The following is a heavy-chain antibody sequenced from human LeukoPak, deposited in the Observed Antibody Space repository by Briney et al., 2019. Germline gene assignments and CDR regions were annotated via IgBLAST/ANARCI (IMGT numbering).Heavy chain of an antibody. CDR1: GYTLTELS. J-gene: IGHJ6*02. D-gene: IGHD2-2*02. CDR2: FDPEDGET. Sequence: ASVKVSCKVSGYTLTELSMHWVRQAPGKGLEWMGGFDPEDGETIYAQKSQGRVTMTEDTSTDTAYMELSSLRSEDTAVYYCATGTIVVVPAAIRGGGYYYYGMDVWGQGTTVTVSS. V-gene: IGHV1-24*01. CDR3: ATGTIVVVPAAIRGGGYYYYGMDV.